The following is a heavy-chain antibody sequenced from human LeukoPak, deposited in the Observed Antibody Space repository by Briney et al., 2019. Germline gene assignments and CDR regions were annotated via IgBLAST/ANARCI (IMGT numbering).Heavy chain of an antibody. CDR1: GFTFSSYA. J-gene: IGHJ6*03. CDR2: IRGSGYDT. CDR3: ARDRPGIAAAGLYYYYYMDV. Sequence: QPGGSLRLSCAASGFTFSSYAMSWVRQAPGKGLEWVSAIRGSGYDTYYADSVKGRFTISRDNAKNSLYLQMNSLRAEDTAVYYCARDRPGIAAAGLYYYYYMDVWGKGTTVTVSS. D-gene: IGHD6-13*01. V-gene: IGHV3-23*01.